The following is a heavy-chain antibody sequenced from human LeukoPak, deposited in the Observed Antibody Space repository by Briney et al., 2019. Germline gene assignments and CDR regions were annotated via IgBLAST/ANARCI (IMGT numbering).Heavy chain of an antibody. CDR2: MNPNSGNT. CDR3: ARGITMVRGVIWAY. J-gene: IGHJ4*02. V-gene: IGHV1-8*01. D-gene: IGHD3-10*01. CDR1: GYTFTSYD. Sequence: ASVKVSCKASGYTFTSYDINWVRQATGQGLEWMGWMNPNSGNTGYAQKFQGRVTMTRNTSISTAYMELSSLRSEDTAVYYCARGITMVRGVIWAYWGQGTLVTVSS.